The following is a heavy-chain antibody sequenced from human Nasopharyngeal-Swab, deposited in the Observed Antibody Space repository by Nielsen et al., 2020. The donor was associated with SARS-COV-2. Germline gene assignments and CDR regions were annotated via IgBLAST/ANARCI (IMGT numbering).Heavy chain of an antibody. CDR3: AKDPNDLTYYDILTGRDNAFDI. CDR2: ISGSGGST. V-gene: IGHV3-23*01. Sequence: GESLKISCAASGFTFSSYAMSWVRQAPGKGLEWVSAISGSGGSTYYADSVKGRFTISRDNSKNTLYLQMNSLRAEDTAVYYCAKDPNDLTYYDILTGRDNAFDIWGQGTMVTV. D-gene: IGHD3-9*01. J-gene: IGHJ3*02. CDR1: GFTFSSYA.